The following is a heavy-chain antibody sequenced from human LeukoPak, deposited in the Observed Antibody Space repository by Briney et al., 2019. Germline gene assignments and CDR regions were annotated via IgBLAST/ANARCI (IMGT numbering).Heavy chain of an antibody. CDR1: GGSFSGYY. CDR2: INRSGST. V-gene: IGHV4-34*01. J-gene: IGHJ5*02. D-gene: IGHD2-15*01. CDR3: ARVFRVVAATGWFDP. Sequence: SETLSLTCAVYGGSFSGYYWSWIRQPPGKGLEWIGEINRSGSTNYNPSLKSRVTISVDTSKNQFSLKLSSVTAADTAVYYCARVFRVVAATGWFDPWGQGTLVTVSS.